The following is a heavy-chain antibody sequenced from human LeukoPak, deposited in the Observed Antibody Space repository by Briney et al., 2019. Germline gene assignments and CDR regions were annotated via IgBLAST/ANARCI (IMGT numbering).Heavy chain of an antibody. V-gene: IGHV4-4*07. J-gene: IGHJ5*02. CDR2: IYTSGST. D-gene: IGHD3-22*01. CDR1: GGSISSYY. Sequence: SETLSLICTVSGGSISSYYWSWIRQPAGKGLEWIGRIYTSGSTNYNPSLKSRVTMSADTSKNQFSLKLSSLTAADTAVYYCARDSYYYDSSGYSFGGLDPWGQGTLVTVSS. CDR3: ARDSYYYDSSGYSFGGLDP.